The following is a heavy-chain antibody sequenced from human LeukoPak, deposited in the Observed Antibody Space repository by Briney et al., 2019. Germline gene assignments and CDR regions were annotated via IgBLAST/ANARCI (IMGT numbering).Heavy chain of an antibody. CDR3: AKDIGRTATAIPHCDTDSFRNLLVCLGAFPC. CDR1: GFTFDDYA. CDR2: ISWNSGSI. V-gene: IGHV3-9*01. Sequence: PGGSLRLSCAASGFTFDDYAMHWVRQAPGKGLEWVSGISWNSGSIGYADSVKGRFTISRDNAKNSLYLQMNSLRAEDTALYYCAKDIGRTATAIPHCDTDSFRNLLVCLGAFPCWG. J-gene: IGHJ6*01. D-gene: IGHD2-2*02.